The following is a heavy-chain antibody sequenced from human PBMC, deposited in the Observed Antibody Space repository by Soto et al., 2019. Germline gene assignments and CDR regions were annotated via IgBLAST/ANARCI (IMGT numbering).Heavy chain of an antibody. J-gene: IGHJ6*02. CDR1: GFTFSSYW. CDR2: IDNAGSSV. V-gene: IGHV3-74*01. Sequence: AGSLRLSCAASGFTFSSYWMHWVRQAPGKGLVWVSRIDNAGSSVRYADSVKGRFAISRDNPGNSLDLQMNSLRGDDTGLYYYERGDPYYGMDVWGQGTTVTFS. CDR3: ERGDPYYGMDV.